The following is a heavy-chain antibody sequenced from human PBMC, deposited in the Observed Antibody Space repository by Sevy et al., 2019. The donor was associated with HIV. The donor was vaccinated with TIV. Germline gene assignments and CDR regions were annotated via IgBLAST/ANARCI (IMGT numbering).Heavy chain of an antibody. CDR2: IYYSAST. CDR1: GGSISNFY. V-gene: IGHV4-59*01. D-gene: IGHD3-9*01. J-gene: IGHJ6*02. CDR3: AREPPYYDILSGYSYGMDV. Sequence: SETLSLTCTVSGGSISNFYWSWIRQPPGKGLEWIGNIYYSASTNYNPSLKSPVTIPVDTSKNQLSLRLNSVTAADTAVYYCAREPPYYDILSGYSYGMDVWGQGTTVTVSS.